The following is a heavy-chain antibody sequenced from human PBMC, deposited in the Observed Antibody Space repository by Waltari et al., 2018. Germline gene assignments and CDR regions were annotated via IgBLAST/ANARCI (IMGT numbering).Heavy chain of an antibody. D-gene: IGHD3-22*01. CDR2: ISSSSRHM. Sequence: EVQLVESGGGLVKPGGSLRLSCAGSEFTFSTYSMHWVRQAPGKGLEWVSSISSSSRHMYYPASLKGRFTISRDNAKNSLYLQMNTLRAEDTAVYYCARGDYYDSSGSPGHFDYWGQGTLVTVSS. CDR1: EFTFSTYS. J-gene: IGHJ4*02. V-gene: IGHV3-21*06. CDR3: ARGDYYDSSGSPGHFDY.